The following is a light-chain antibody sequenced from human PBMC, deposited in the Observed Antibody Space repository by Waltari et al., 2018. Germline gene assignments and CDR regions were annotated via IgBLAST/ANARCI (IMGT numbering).Light chain of an antibody. Sequence: DIQLTQSPSFLSASVGDRVTITCRASQDISSYLAWYKQKPGKAPKLLIYAASSLQSGVPPRFSGSGSGSEFSLTLSSLQPEDIATYYCQQLHSYPRTFGQGTRVEIK. CDR3: QQLHSYPRT. J-gene: IGKJ1*01. V-gene: IGKV1-9*01. CDR2: AAS. CDR1: QDISSY.